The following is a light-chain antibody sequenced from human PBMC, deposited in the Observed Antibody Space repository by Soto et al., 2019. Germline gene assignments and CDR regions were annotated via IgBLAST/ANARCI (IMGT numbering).Light chain of an antibody. CDR1: QSIRSER. J-gene: IGKJ5*01. V-gene: IGKV3-11*01. CDR2: DAS. Sequence: EIVLTQSPDTLSLSPGERATLSCRASQSIRSERLAWYQQKPGQAPRLLIYDASNRATGIPARFSGSGSGTDFTLTISSLEPEDFAVYYCQQRSNWPGTFGQGTRLEIK. CDR3: QQRSNWPGT.